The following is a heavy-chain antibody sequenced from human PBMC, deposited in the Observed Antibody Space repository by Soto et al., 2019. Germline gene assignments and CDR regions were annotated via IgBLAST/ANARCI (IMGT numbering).Heavy chain of an antibody. CDR1: GYSFTSYW. V-gene: IGHV5-51*01. D-gene: IGHD6-13*01. Sequence: GESQTSGCRGSGYSFTSYWIGWVRQVPGKGLEWMGIIYPGDSDTRYSPSFQGQVTISADKSISTAYLQWSSLKASDTAMYYCAREEVAAAGHRWFDPWGQGTLVTVSS. CDR3: AREEVAAAGHRWFDP. CDR2: IYPGDSDT. J-gene: IGHJ5*02.